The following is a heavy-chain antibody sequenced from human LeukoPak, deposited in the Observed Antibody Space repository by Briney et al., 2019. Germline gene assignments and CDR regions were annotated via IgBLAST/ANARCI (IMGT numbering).Heavy chain of an antibody. CDR2: INPNSGGT. CDR3: ARDRPLDADDYYGFYFFDY. D-gene: IGHD3-10*01. J-gene: IGHJ4*02. V-gene: IGHV1-2*02. Sequence: ASVKVSCKASGYTFTGYYMHWVRQAPGQGLEWMGWINPNSGGTNHAQKFQGRVTMTRDTSISTAYMELSRLRSDDTAVYYCARDRPLDADDYYGFYFFDYWGQGTLVTVSS. CDR1: GYTFTGYY.